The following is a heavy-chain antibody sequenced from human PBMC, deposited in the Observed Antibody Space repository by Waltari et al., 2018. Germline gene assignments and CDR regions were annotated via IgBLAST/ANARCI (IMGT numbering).Heavy chain of an antibody. D-gene: IGHD5-12*01. CDR1: GGPVSSVG. Sequence: QVQLVQSWAEVKQPGSSVKVSCKSSGGPVSSVGLHWLRQAPGQGLEWMGKIIPMPGITDYEQKFQGRLRITADRSTTTGYMELRSLGSEDTAIYYCARRVSTKGAFEVWGRGTLVTVSP. CDR3: ARRVSTKGAFEV. CDR2: IIPMPGIT. V-gene: IGHV1-69*02. J-gene: IGHJ3*01.